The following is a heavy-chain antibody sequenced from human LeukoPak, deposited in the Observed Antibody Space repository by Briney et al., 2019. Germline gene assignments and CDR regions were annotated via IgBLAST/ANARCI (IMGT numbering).Heavy chain of an antibody. CDR1: GYIFIDYG. CDR2: ISPRDGNK. V-gene: IGHV1-18*01. Sequence: RASVNVSCKASGYIFIDYGISWVRQAPGKGLEWMGWISPRDGNKKYAQKVQDRVTMTADTSASIAYMELRSLRSDDTAIYYCARGRWLVSEDHWGQGTLVTVSS. CDR3: ARGRWLVSEDH. D-gene: IGHD6-19*01. J-gene: IGHJ4*02.